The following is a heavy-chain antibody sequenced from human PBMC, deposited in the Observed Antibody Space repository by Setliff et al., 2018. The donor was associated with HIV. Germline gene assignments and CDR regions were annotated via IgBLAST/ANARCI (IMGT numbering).Heavy chain of an antibody. V-gene: IGHV4-39*02. Sequence: SETLSLTCAVSGGSISGSYYWAWIRQPPGKGLEWIGSTYFRGGTYNNPSLKSRVTISVDTSKNHFSLKLNSVTAADTAVYFCARPTTGVGGGAAFDIWGQGTMVTVSS. CDR2: TYFRGGT. D-gene: IGHD2-8*01. CDR1: GGSISGSYY. J-gene: IGHJ3*02. CDR3: ARPTTGVGGGAAFDI.